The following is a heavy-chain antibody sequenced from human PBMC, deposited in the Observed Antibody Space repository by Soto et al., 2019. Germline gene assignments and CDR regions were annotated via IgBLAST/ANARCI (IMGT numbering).Heavy chain of an antibody. V-gene: IGHV3-23*01. CDR3: AKATVTGGGAFDV. CDR1: ASTSTRHY. Sequence: PXRSLAPSCAASASTSTRHYVSWVRPVPGKGLEWVSTILVGGSTHYEDSVKARFTISRDRSKMEVNLQMNSLTAGDTAVYYCAKATVTGGGAFDVCGQGTMVTVSS. D-gene: IGHD2-8*02. J-gene: IGHJ3*01. CDR2: ILVGGST.